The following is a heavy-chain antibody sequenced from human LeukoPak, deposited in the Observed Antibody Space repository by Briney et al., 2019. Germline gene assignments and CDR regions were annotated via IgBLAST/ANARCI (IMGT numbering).Heavy chain of an antibody. D-gene: IGHD4-17*01. J-gene: IGHJ4*02. V-gene: IGHV3-21*01. CDR3: ARAPHGDYLDY. Sequence: GGSLRLSCAASGFTFSSYSMNWVRQAPGKGLEWDSSISSSSSYIYYADSVKGRFTISRDNAKNSLYLQMNSLRAEDTAVYYCARAPHGDYLDYWGQGTLVTVSS. CDR1: GFTFSSYS. CDR2: ISSSSSYI.